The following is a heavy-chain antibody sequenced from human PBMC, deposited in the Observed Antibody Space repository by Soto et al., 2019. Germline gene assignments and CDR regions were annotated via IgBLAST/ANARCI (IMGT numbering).Heavy chain of an antibody. CDR1: GGSISSGGYY. CDR3: ARDRPYGYNYYYGMDV. D-gene: IGHD3-10*01. Sequence: SETLSLTCTVSGGSISSGGYYWSWIRQHPGKGLEWIGYIYYSGSTYYNPSLKSRVTISVDTSKNQFSLKLSSVTAADTAVYYCARDRPYGYNYYYGMDVWGQGTTLTVSS. V-gene: IGHV4-31*03. J-gene: IGHJ6*02. CDR2: IYYSGST.